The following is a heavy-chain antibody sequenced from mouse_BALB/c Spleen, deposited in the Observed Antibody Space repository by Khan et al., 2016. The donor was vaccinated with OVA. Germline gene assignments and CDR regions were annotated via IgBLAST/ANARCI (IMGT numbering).Heavy chain of an antibody. V-gene: IGHV3-2*02. J-gene: IGHJ2*01. CDR2: ISSSGRT. CDR3: ARTARIKY. D-gene: IGHD3-3*01. CDR1: GYSITSGYG. Sequence: EVQLVESGPGLVKPSQSLSLTCTVPGYSITSGYGWNWIRQFPGNKLEWMGHISSSGRTNYNPTLTRRISITRDTAKNQFVLQLNSVTTEDTATYYCARTARIKYWGQGTTLTVSS.